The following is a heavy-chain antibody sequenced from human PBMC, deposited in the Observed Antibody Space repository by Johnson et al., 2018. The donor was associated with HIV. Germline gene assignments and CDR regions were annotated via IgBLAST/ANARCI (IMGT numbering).Heavy chain of an antibody. D-gene: IGHD3-16*01. CDR1: GFTFSSYA. Sequence: QVQLVESGGGVVQPGRSLRLSCAASGFTFSSYAMYWVRQAPGKGLEWVAVISYDGNNKYYVDSVKGRFTISRDNSKNTLYLQMNSLRAEDTAVYYCAKDGAYSIPWSAFDIWGQGTMVTVSS. V-gene: IGHV3-30*04. CDR3: AKDGAYSIPWSAFDI. J-gene: IGHJ3*02. CDR2: ISYDGNNK.